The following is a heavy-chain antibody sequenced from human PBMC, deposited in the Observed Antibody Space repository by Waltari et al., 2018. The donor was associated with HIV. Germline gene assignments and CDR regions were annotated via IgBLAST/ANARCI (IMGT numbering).Heavy chain of an antibody. CDR2: IYYSGST. V-gene: IGHV4-39*07. CDR3: ARVNMIVVVRSYWYFDL. Sequence: QLQLQESGPGLVKPSETLSLTCTVSGGSISSSSYYWGWIRQPPGKGLEWIGSIYYSGSTYYNPSLKSRVTISVDTSKNQFSLKLSSVTAADTAVYYCARVNMIVVVRSYWYFDLWGRGTLV. D-gene: IGHD3-22*01. J-gene: IGHJ2*01. CDR1: GGSISSSSYY.